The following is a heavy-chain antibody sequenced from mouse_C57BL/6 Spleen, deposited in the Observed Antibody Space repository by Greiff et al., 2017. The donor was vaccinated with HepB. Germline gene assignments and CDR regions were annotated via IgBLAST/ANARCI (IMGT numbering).Heavy chain of an antibody. CDR3: ARPTAQATLAWFAY. Sequence: QVHVKQPGAELVMPGASVKLSCKASGYTFTSYWMHWVKQRPGQGLEWIGEIDPSDSYTNYNQKFKGKSTLTVDKSSSTAYMQLSSLTSEDSAVYYCARPTAQATLAWFAYWGQGTLVTVSA. CDR1: GYTFTSYW. D-gene: IGHD3-2*02. J-gene: IGHJ3*01. CDR2: IDPSDSYT. V-gene: IGHV1-69*01.